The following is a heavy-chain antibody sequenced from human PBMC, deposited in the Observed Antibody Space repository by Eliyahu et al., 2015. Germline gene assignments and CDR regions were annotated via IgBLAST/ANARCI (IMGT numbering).Heavy chain of an antibody. V-gene: IGHV3-23*01. CDR2: ISGSGGST. Sequence: ELQLLESGGGLVQPGGSLRLSXIASGFTFSNYGMPWVRQAPGKGLEWVSAISGSGGSTYYRESVKGRFTISRDNSKNTMFLQMNSLRAEDTALYYCAKDRWAAYPDDALDLWGQGTKVTVSS. CDR1: GFTFSNYG. D-gene: IGHD1-26*01. CDR3: AKDRWAAYPDDALDL. J-gene: IGHJ3*01.